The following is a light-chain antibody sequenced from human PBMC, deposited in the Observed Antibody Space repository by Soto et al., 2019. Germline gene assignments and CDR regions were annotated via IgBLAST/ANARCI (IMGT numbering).Light chain of an antibody. Sequence: QSVLTQPRSVSGSPGQSVTISCTGTSSDVGGYNYVSWYQQHPGKAPKLMIYDVSKRPSGVPDRFSGSKSGNTASLTISGLQAEDEADYYCCSYAGSYLRVFGGGTKLTVL. CDR1: SSDVGGYNY. J-gene: IGLJ2*01. CDR3: CSYAGSYLRV. CDR2: DVS. V-gene: IGLV2-11*01.